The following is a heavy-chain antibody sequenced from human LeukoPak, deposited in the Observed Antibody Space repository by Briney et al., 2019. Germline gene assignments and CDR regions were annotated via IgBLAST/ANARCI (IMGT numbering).Heavy chain of an antibody. CDR3: ARGRAARPRYYYYYMDV. Sequence: SETLSLTCAVYGGSFSGYHWSWIRQPPGKGLEWIGEINHSGSTNYNPSLKSRVTISVDTSKNQFSLKLSSVTAADTAVYCCARGRAARPRYYYYYMDVWGKGTTVTVSS. CDR1: GGSFSGYH. CDR2: INHSGST. J-gene: IGHJ6*03. D-gene: IGHD6-6*01. V-gene: IGHV4-34*01.